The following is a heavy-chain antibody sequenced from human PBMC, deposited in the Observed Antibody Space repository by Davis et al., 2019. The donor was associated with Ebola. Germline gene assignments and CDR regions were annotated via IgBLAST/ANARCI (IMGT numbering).Heavy chain of an antibody. D-gene: IGHD1-26*01. J-gene: IGHJ4*02. V-gene: IGHV1-18*01. Sequence: ASVKVSCKASGYTFTSYGFSWVRQAPGQGLEWMGWISAYTRNTNYPRRFQDRVKMTTDSSTTTVYMELRSLRSDDTAVYYCTRGHYSGSYSDNFDYWGQGTLVTVSS. CDR3: TRGHYSGSYSDNFDY. CDR1: GYTFTSYG. CDR2: ISAYTRNT.